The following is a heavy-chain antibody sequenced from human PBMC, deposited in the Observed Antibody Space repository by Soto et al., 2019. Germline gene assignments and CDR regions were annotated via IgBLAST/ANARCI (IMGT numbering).Heavy chain of an antibody. CDR2: ISSSSSYI. D-gene: IGHD2-2*01. CDR3: ARDLRDIVVVPAAFDAFDI. J-gene: IGHJ3*02. Sequence: PGGSLRLSCAASGFTCSSYSMNWVRQATGKGLEWVSSISSSSSYIYYADSVKGRFTISRDDAKNSLYLQMNSLRAEDTAVYYCARDLRDIVVVPAAFDAFDIWGQGTMVTVS. CDR1: GFTCSSYS. V-gene: IGHV3-21*01.